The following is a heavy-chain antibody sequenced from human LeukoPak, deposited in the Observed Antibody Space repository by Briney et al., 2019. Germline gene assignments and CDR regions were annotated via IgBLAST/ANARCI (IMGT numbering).Heavy chain of an antibody. Sequence: PSETLSLACTVSGGSISSSSYYWGWIRQPPGKGLEWIGSIYYSGSTYYNPSLKSRVTISVDTSKNQFSLKLSSVTAADTAVYYCARATYYYDSSGSTKAQFDYWGQGTLVTASS. CDR2: IYYSGST. V-gene: IGHV4-39*07. CDR1: GGSISSSSYY. CDR3: ARATYYYDSSGSTKAQFDY. D-gene: IGHD3-22*01. J-gene: IGHJ4*02.